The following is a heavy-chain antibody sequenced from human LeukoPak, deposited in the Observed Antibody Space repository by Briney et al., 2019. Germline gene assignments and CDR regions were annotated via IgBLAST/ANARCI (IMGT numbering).Heavy chain of an antibody. V-gene: IGHV1-69*04. Sequence: SVKVSCKASGYTFTSYGISWVRQAPGQGLEWMGRIIPILGIANYAQKFQGRVTITADKSTSTAYMELSSLRSEDTAVYYCATGSSSSSIFYWGQGTLVTVSS. J-gene: IGHJ4*02. D-gene: IGHD6-6*01. CDR3: ATGSSSSSIFY. CDR2: IIPILGIA. CDR1: GYTFTSYG.